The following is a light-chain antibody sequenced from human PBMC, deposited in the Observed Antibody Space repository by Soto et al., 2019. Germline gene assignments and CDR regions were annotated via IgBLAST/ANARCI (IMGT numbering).Light chain of an antibody. CDR1: KSFSSSY. CDR2: GAS. J-gene: IGKJ1*01. CDR3: QQYGNSPWT. Sequence: ELVLTQSPGTLPLPPGKRATLSCRASKSFSSSYLACHQQKPGQAPRLLIFGASSRATGIPDRFSGSGSGTDFTLTLSRLEPEDFAVYYCQQYGNSPWTFGQGTKVEIK. V-gene: IGKV3-20*01.